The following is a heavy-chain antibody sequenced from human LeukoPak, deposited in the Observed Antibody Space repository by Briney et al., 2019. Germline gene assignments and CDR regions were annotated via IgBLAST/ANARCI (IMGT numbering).Heavy chain of an antibody. CDR1: GGSISSYY. J-gene: IGHJ5*02. V-gene: IGHV4-59*08. D-gene: IGHD2-15*01. Sequence: SETLSLTCTVSGGSISSYYWSWIRQPPGKGLEWIGYIYYSGSTNYNPSLKSRVTISVDTSKNQFSLKLSSVTAADTAVYYCARFRYCSGGSCYFPNWFDPWGQGTLVTVSS. CDR3: ARFRYCSGGSCYFPNWFDP. CDR2: IYYSGST.